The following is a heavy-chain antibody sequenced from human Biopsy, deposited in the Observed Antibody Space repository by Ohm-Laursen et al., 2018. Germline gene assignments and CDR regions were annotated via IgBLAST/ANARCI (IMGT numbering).Heavy chain of an antibody. CDR1: GGSISSETNY. V-gene: IGHV4-39*01. J-gene: IGHJ5*02. CDR2: IFYGGIT. Sequence: SETLSLTCTVSGGSISSETNYWGWIRQPPGKGLGWIGSIFYGGITYYNPSLKSRVTISVDTSKNQFSLNLSSVTGADTAVYYCARHPTGFWFDPWGQGTLVTVSS. CDR3: ARHPTGFWFDP.